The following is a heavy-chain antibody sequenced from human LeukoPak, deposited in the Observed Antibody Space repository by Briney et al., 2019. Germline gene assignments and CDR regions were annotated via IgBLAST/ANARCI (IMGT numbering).Heavy chain of an antibody. Sequence: GGSLRLSCAASEFTFSGYDMHWVRQAPGKGLEWVSAISGSGGSTYYADSVKGRFTISRDNSKNTLYLQMNSLRAEDTAVYYCARNPSGGTTPSFDYWGQGTLVTVSS. CDR2: ISGSGGST. D-gene: IGHD4-23*01. CDR1: EFTFSGYD. J-gene: IGHJ4*02. V-gene: IGHV3-23*01. CDR3: ARNPSGGTTPSFDY.